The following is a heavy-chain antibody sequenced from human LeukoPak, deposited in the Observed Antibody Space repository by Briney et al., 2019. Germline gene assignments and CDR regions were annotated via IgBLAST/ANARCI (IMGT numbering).Heavy chain of an antibody. Sequence: GGSLRLSCAASGFTFSSYWMSWVRQAPGKGLEWVANIKQDGSEKYYVDSVKGRFTISRDNSKNTVFLRMNSLRAEDTAVYYCARDLFPGYSIGYHYGYWGQGTRVTVSS. CDR1: GFTFSSYW. D-gene: IGHD5-12*01. V-gene: IGHV3-7*01. J-gene: IGHJ4*02. CDR3: ARDLFPGYSIGYHYGY. CDR2: IKQDGSEK.